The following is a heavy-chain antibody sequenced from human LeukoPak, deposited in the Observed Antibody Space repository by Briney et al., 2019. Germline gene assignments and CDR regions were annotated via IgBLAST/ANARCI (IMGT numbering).Heavy chain of an antibody. D-gene: IGHD3-10*01. CDR1: GGSISSYY. Sequence: SETLSLTCTVSGGSISSYYWTWIRQPPGKGLEWIGSLYYSGSTNYNPSLKSRITISVDTPKNQFSLKLSSVTAADTAVYYCARDGLAAGSGSYYKAGSWFDPWGQGTLVTVSS. CDR2: LYYSGST. CDR3: ARDGLAAGSGSYYKAGSWFDP. V-gene: IGHV4-59*12. J-gene: IGHJ5*02.